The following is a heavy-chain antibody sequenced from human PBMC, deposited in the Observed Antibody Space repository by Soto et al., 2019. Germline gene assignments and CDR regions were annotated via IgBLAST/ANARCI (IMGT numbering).Heavy chain of an antibody. Sequence: ASVKVSCKASGYTFTSYGISWVRQAPGQGLEWMGWISAYNGNTNYAQKLQGRVTMATDTSTSTAYMGLRSLRSVDTAVYYCARDMVKYYDFWSGYYNSLSFDIWGQGTMVTVSS. V-gene: IGHV1-18*01. CDR2: ISAYNGNT. CDR1: GYTFTSYG. CDR3: ARDMVKYYDFWSGYYNSLSFDI. J-gene: IGHJ3*02. D-gene: IGHD3-3*01.